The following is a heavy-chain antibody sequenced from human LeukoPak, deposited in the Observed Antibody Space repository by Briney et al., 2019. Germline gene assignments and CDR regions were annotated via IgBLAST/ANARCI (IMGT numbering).Heavy chain of an antibody. CDR2: ITGSGGTT. CDR1: GLTFSGYA. CDR3: AKVMRFCSGAGCYTYYYYGMDV. J-gene: IGHJ6*02. V-gene: IGHV3-23*01. D-gene: IGHD2-15*01. Sequence: GGSLRLSCAASGLTFSGYALNWVRRAPGKGLEWVSGITGSGGTTYYAESVQGRFTVSRDNSRNTLHLQMNSLRAEDTAIYYCAKVMRFCSGAGCYTYYYYGMDVWGQGTTVTVSS.